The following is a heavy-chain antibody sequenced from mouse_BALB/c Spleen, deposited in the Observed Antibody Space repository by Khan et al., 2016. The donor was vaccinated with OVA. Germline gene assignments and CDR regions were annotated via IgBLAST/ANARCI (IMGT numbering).Heavy chain of an antibody. CDR3: ASGGAAYYGNDGGAMEY. J-gene: IGHJ4*01. D-gene: IGHD2-9*01. CDR2: INTHSGVP. Sequence: QIQLVQSGPELKKPGETVRISCKASGYTFTTAGIQWVQKMPGKGLKWIGWINTHSGVPKYAEDFKGRFAFSLEISVNTAYLQITNLKNEDTATYYCASGGAAYYGNDGGAMEYWGQGTTVTVSS. CDR1: GYTFTTAG. V-gene: IGHV9-4*02.